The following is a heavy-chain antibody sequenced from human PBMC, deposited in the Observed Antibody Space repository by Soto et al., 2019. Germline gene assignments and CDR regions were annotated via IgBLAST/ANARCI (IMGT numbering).Heavy chain of an antibody. CDR2: ISKSSSLI. D-gene: IGHD1-1*01. CDR1: GFIFSSFT. V-gene: IGHV3-21*01. CDR3: VRGDDRVD. Sequence: GGSLRLSCVGSGFIFSSFTMTWVRQAPGMGLQYLASISKSSSLIYYADSVRGRFIISRDNSKDSVFLQMYSLRAEDTAMYYCVRGDDRVDWGQGTLVTVSS. J-gene: IGHJ4*02.